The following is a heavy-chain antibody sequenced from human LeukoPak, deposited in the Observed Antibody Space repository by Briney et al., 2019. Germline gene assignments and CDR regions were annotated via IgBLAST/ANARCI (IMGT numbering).Heavy chain of an antibody. CDR1: GGSFSGYY. D-gene: IGHD3-3*01. V-gene: IGHV4-34*01. CDR3: ARRASLWSGLSDAFDI. CDR2: INHSGSP. J-gene: IGHJ3*02. Sequence: SETLSLTCAVYGGSFSGYYWSWLRLPPGKGLEWIGEINHSGSPNYNPSLTSRVPIPVDTSKNPFPLKLSSVTAADTAVYYCARRASLWSGLSDAFDIWGQGTMVTVSS.